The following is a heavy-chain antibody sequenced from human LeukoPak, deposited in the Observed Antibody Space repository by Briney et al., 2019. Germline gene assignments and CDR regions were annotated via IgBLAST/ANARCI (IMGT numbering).Heavy chain of an antibody. CDR2: INPSGGRT. D-gene: IGHD6-19*01. CDR1: GYTFTNYY. V-gene: IGHV1-46*01. CDR3: ARDFNSGWYSRIHRMEPEYFQH. Sequence: ASVKVSCKASGYTFTNYYIHWVRQAPGQGLEWVGMINPSGGRTSYAQRFQGRVTVTTDTSTSTVYMQLSSLASEDTAVYYCARDFNSGWYSRIHRMEPEYFQHWGQGTLVTVSS. J-gene: IGHJ1*01.